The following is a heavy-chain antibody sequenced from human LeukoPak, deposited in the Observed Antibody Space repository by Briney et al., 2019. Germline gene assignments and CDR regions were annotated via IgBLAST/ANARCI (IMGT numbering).Heavy chain of an antibody. D-gene: IGHD2-2*01. V-gene: IGHV1-18*01. CDR2: ISTYNGDT. CDR1: GYAFQRYG. Sequence: ASVKVSCKTSGYAFQRYGITWVRQAPGQGLEWMGWISTYNGDTNYAQKFKGRVTMTTDTSTSTVYMELRSLRSDDTAVYYCARDRGSYCSSTSCLDTFDIWGQGTMVTVYS. CDR3: ARDRGSYCSSTSCLDTFDI. J-gene: IGHJ3*02.